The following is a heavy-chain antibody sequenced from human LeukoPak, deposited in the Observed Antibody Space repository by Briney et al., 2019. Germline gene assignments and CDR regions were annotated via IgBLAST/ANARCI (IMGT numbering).Heavy chain of an antibody. CDR1: GFTFSSYS. J-gene: IGHJ4*02. Sequence: PGGSLRLSCAASGFTFSSYSMKWVRQAPGKGLEWVSSISGSSSYMYYADSVQGRLTISRDNAKNSLYLQMNSLRAEDTAVYYCARGGGYCGGDCYGIDYWGQGTLVTVSS. CDR3: ARGGGYCGGDCYGIDY. CDR2: ISGSSSYM. V-gene: IGHV3-21*01. D-gene: IGHD2-21*01.